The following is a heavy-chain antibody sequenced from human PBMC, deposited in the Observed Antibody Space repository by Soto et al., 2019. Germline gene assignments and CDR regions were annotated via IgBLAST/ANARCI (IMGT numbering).Heavy chain of an antibody. V-gene: IGHV3-23*01. CDR2: ISGSGGST. J-gene: IGHJ4*02. CDR1: GFTFSSYA. Sequence: GESLKISCAASGFTFSSYAMSWVRQAPGKGLEWVSAISGSGGSTYYADSVKGRFTISRDNSKNTLYLQMNSLRAEDTAVYYCAKTHYDFWSGYSYYFDYWGQGTLVTVSS. CDR3: AKTHYDFWSGYSYYFDY. D-gene: IGHD3-3*01.